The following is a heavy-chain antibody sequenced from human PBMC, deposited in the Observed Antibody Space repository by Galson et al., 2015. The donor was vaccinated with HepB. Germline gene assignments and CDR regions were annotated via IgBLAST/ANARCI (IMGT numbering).Heavy chain of an antibody. CDR1: GGSFSGYY. V-gene: IGHV4-34*01. Sequence: SETLSLTCAVYGGSFSGYYWSWIRQSPGKGLEWIGEINRSGSTNYNPSLKSRLSISVDTSKNQFSLKLTSVTAADRAVYYCARANVAVPAAMFRRLGGYDMDVWAQGTTVTVSS. CDR2: INRSGST. CDR3: ARANVAVPAAMFRRLGGYDMDV. J-gene: IGHJ6*02. D-gene: IGHD2-2*01.